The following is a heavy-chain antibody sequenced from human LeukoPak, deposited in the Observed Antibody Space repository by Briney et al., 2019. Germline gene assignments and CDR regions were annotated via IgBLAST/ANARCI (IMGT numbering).Heavy chain of an antibody. Sequence: GGSLRLSCAASGFTFSSYGMHWVRQAPGKGLDWVAVISSDISNKYYADSVKGRFTISRDNSKRTLFLQMNSLRAEDTAVYYCARDWVIAAAVPLDVWGKGTTVTVSS. V-gene: IGHV3-30*03. CDR1: GFTFSSYG. CDR3: ARDWVIAAAVPLDV. CDR2: ISSDISNK. J-gene: IGHJ6*04. D-gene: IGHD6-13*01.